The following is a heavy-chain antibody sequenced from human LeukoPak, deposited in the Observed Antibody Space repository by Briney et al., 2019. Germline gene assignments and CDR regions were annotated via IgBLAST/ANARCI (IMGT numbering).Heavy chain of an antibody. CDR3: ATSFGPVIAAAGTGAD. Sequence: PGGSLRLSCVASGFTFRSYAMNWVRQAPGKGLEWVSVISGSGSSTYYADSVKGRFTISRDNSKNTLYLQMNSLRAEDTAVYYCATSFGPVIAAAGTGADWGQGTLVTVSS. D-gene: IGHD6-13*01. CDR2: ISGSGSST. J-gene: IGHJ4*02. CDR1: GFTFRSYA. V-gene: IGHV3-23*01.